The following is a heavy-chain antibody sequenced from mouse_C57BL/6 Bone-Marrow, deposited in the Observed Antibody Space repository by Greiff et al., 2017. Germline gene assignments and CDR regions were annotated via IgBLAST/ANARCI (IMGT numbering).Heavy chain of an antibody. D-gene: IGHD1-1*01. CDR1: GYTFPSYW. CDR2: IYPGSGST. J-gene: IGHJ2*01. V-gene: IGHV1-55*01. Sequence: QVQLQQPGAELVKPGASVKMSCKASGYTFPSYWITWVKQRPGQGLEWIGDIYPGSGSTNYNEKFKSKATLTVDTSSSTAYMQLSSLTSEDSAVYYCARDGSIYVGYFAYWGQGTTLTVSS. CDR3: ARDGSIYVGYFAY.